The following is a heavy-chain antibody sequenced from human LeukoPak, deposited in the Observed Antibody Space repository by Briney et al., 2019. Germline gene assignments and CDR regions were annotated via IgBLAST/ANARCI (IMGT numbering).Heavy chain of an antibody. V-gene: IGHV1-69*13. CDR2: IIPIFGTA. D-gene: IGHD5-18*01. CDR3: ARGVRYSYGYPETSKGEFDP. CDR1: GGTFSSYA. Sequence: SVKVSCKASGGTFSSYAISWVRQAPGQGLEWMGGIIPIFGTANYAQKFQGRVTITAVESTSTAYMELSSLRSEDTAVYYCARGVRYSYGYPETSKGEFDPWGQGTLVTVSS. J-gene: IGHJ5*02.